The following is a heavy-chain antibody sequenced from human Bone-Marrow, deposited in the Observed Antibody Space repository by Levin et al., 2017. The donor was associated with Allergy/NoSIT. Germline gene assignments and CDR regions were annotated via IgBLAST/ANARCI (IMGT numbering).Heavy chain of an antibody. V-gene: IGHV3-23*01. CDR2: IDGSGGST. D-gene: IGHD6-19*01. CDR3: AKGAGWVAGAVALI. CDR1: GFTFDTYA. J-gene: IGHJ4*02. Sequence: AGGSLRLSCAASGFTFDTYALNWVRQAPGKGLEWVSIIDGSGGSTHYADSVKGRFTLSRDNSKTTLYLQMNSLRAEDTAVYYCAKGAGWVAGAVALIWGQGTLVTVSS.